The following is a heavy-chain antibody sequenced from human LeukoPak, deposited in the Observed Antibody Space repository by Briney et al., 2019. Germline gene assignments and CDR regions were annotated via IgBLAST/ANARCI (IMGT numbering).Heavy chain of an antibody. Sequence: ASVKVSCKASGGTFSSYAISWVRQAPGQGLEWMGWIIPIFGTANYAQKFQGRVTITTDESTSTAYMELSSLRSEDTAVYYCARSPYYDFWSGPNWFDPWGQGTLVTVSS. J-gene: IGHJ5*02. CDR3: ARSPYYDFWSGPNWFDP. V-gene: IGHV1-69*05. CDR2: IIPIFGTA. D-gene: IGHD3-3*01. CDR1: GGTFSSYA.